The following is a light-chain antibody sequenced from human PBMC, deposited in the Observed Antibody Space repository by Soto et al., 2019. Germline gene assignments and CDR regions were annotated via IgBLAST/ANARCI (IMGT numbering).Light chain of an antibody. V-gene: IGKV1-39*01. CDR1: QSISSY. CDR3: QQSYNTFT. J-gene: IGKJ5*01. Sequence: DIQMTQSPSSLSASVGDRVTITCRASQSISSYLNWYQQKPGKAPKLLIYAASSLQSGVPSRFSGSGSGTDFTLTISSLQPEDFATYYCQQSYNTFTFGQGTRLEI. CDR2: AAS.